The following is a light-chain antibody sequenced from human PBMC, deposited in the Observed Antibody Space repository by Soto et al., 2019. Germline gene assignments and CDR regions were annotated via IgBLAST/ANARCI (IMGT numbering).Light chain of an antibody. V-gene: IGLV1-51*01. CDR1: SSNIGNNY. CDR2: DNN. Sequence: QSVLTQPPSVSAAPGQTVTISCSGSSSNIGNNYVSWYQQLPGTAPKLLIYDNNKRPSGLPDRFPGSKSGTSATLGITGLQTGDEADYYCGTWDSSLSAFYVFGTGTKVTVL. J-gene: IGLJ1*01. CDR3: GTWDSSLSAFYV.